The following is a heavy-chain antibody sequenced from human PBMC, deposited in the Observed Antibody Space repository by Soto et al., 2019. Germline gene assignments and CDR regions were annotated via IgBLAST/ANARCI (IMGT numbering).Heavy chain of an antibody. Sequence: GGSLRLSCEASGFIFSDYYMSWIRQAPGKGLEWVSYISGSGSTIYLADSVKGRFTISRDNAKNSLCLQMHSLRAEDTAVYYCARDEHSTDLWGQGTLVTVSS. CDR2: ISGSGSTI. V-gene: IGHV3-11*01. CDR3: ARDEHSTDL. D-gene: IGHD2-2*01. J-gene: IGHJ4*02. CDR1: GFIFSDYY.